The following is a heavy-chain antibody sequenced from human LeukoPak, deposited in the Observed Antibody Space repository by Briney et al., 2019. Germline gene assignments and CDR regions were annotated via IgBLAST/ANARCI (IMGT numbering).Heavy chain of an antibody. CDR3: VSQLGGTTFH. CDR2: VYYNGIT. V-gene: IGHV4-59*01. D-gene: IGHD1/OR15-1a*01. Sequence: SETLSLTCTVSGVSINTYFWSWLRQPPGKGLEWIGYVYYNGITNYNPSLKSRVSISLDTSKNQFSPRLNSVTAAETAVYYCVSQLGGTTFHWGQGTLVTVSS. CDR1: GVSINTYF. J-gene: IGHJ4*02.